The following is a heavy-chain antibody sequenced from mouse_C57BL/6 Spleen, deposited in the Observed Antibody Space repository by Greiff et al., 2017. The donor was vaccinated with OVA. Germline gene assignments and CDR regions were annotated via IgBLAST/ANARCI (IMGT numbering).Heavy chain of an antibody. CDR3: TTTVVATAWFAY. Sequence: EVQLVESGEGLVKPGGSLKLSCAASGFTFSSYAMSWVRQTPEKRLEWVAYISSGGDYIYYADTVKGRFTISRDNARNTLYLQMSSLKSEDTAMYYCTTTVVATAWFAYWGQGTLVTVSA. CDR1: GFTFSSYA. V-gene: IGHV5-9-1*02. J-gene: IGHJ3*01. CDR2: ISSGGDYI. D-gene: IGHD1-1*01.